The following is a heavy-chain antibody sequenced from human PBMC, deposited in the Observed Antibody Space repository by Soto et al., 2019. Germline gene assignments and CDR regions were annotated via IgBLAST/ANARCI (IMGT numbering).Heavy chain of an antibody. CDR2: IKSKINGGTT. V-gene: IGHV3-15*01. CDR3: TTDDPINNY. J-gene: IGHJ4*02. Sequence: PGGSLRLCCAASGFTFSNAWMSWVRQAPGKGLEWVGRIKSKINGGTTDFAAPVKGRFTISRDDSKNTLFLHMNSLETEDTAVYYCTTDDPINNYWGQGTLVTVSS. CDR1: GFTFSNAW.